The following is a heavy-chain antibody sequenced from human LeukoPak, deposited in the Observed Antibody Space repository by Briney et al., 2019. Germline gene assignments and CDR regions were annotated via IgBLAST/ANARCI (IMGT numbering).Heavy chain of an antibody. V-gene: IGHV4-30-4*01. CDR1: SDSISSGDYY. J-gene: IGHJ4*02. Sequence: SQTLSLTCTVSSDSISSGDYYWSWIRQPAGKGLEFIGYINKKGGTFYNPPLKSRVSISIDTSKNQFSLRLTSVTAADTTVYFCAREHKSYGDYPYYFDSWGQGTLVTVSS. CDR3: AREHKSYGDYPYYFDS. D-gene: IGHD4-17*01. CDR2: INKKGGT.